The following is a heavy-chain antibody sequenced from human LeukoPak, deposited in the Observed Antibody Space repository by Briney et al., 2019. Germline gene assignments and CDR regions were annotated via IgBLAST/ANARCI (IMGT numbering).Heavy chain of an antibody. Sequence: ASVEVSCKASGYTFTSYAMHWVRQAPGQRLEWMGWINAGNGNTKYSQKFQGRVTITRDTSASTAYMELSSLRSEDTAVYYCASTAGVWFGELPPLDYWGQGTLVTVSS. CDR1: GYTFTSYA. V-gene: IGHV1-3*01. J-gene: IGHJ4*02. CDR2: INAGNGNT. D-gene: IGHD3-10*01. CDR3: ASTAGVWFGELPPLDY.